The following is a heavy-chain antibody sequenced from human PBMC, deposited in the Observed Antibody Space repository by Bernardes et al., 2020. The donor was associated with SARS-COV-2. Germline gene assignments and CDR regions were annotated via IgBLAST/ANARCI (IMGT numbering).Heavy chain of an antibody. CDR3: AKDISPAGGVSGYADY. CDR2: TSWDAGTT. J-gene: IGHJ4*02. V-gene: IGHV3-43D*04. Sequence: SLRLSCAASGFTFDDYAMHWVRQAPGKGLEWLSLTSWDAGTTYYADSVNGRFSVSRDNSANSLFLQMNSLTPQDTGFYYCAKDISPAGGVSGYADYWGQGTLVTVSS. D-gene: IGHD5-12*01. CDR1: GFTFDDYA.